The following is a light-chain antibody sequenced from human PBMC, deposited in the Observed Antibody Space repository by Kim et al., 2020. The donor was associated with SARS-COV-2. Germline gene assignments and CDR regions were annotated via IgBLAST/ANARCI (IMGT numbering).Light chain of an antibody. Sequence: VAVGQTVSITCQGDSLRSYYTSWFQQQPGQAPIVVVYGKNNRPSGIPALFSGSSAGNTASLTITGTQAGDEADYYCNSRDNNDNVLFGGGTQLTVL. J-gene: IGLJ2*01. CDR3: NSRDNNDNVL. V-gene: IGLV3-19*01. CDR2: GKN. CDR1: SLRSYY.